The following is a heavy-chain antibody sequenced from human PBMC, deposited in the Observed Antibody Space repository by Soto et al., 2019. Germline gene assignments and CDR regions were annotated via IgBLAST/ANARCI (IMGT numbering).Heavy chain of an antibody. CDR1: GFTFSSYS. D-gene: IGHD3-10*01. CDR3: ARDYFGSGNYPDPFDY. J-gene: IGHJ4*02. V-gene: IGHV3-48*02. Sequence: GGSLRLSCAASGFTFSSYSMNWVRQAPGKGLEWVPYIGSSSKSTMYYTDSVRGRFTISRDNAKNSLYLQMNSLRDEDTAVYYCARDYFGSGNYPDPFDYWGQGTLVTVSS. CDR2: IGSSSKSTM.